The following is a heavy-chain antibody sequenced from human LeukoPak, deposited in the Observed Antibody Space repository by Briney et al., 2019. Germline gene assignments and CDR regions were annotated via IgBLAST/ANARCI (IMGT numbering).Heavy chain of an antibody. CDR1: GGTFSSYA. D-gene: IGHD2-15*01. CDR3: ANTELGYCSGGSCYDWFDP. J-gene: IGHJ5*02. CDR2: IIPIFGTA. V-gene: IGHV1-69*13. Sequence: SVKVSCKASGGTFSSYAISWVRQAPGQGLEWMGGIIPIFGTANYAQKFQGRVTITADESTSTAYMELSSLRSEDTAVYYCANTELGYCSGGSCYDWFDPWGQGTLVTVSS.